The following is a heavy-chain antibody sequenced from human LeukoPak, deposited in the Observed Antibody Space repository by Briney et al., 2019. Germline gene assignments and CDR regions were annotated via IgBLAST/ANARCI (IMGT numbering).Heavy chain of an antibody. CDR3: AEARGELWSTYYSDY. J-gene: IGHJ4*02. Sequence: GGSLRLSCAASGFTFSSYAMNWLRQAPGKGLEWVSAISGSGGSTYNADSVKGRFTISRDNSKHTLYLQMNSLRAEDTAVYYCAEARGELWSTYYSDYWGQGTLITVSS. CDR2: ISGSGGST. V-gene: IGHV3-23*01. D-gene: IGHD3-16*01. CDR1: GFTFSSYA.